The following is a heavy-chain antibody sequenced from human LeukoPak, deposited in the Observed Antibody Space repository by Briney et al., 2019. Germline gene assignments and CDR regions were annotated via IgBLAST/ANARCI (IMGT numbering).Heavy chain of an antibody. CDR3: ARGISTFDY. CDR1: GGSFSGYY. J-gene: IGHJ4*02. Sequence: SETLSLTCAVYGGSFSGYYWSWIRQPPGKGLEWIGEINHSGSTNYNPSLKSRVTISVDTSKNQFSLKLSSVTAADTAVYYCARGISTFDYWGQGTLVTVSS. V-gene: IGHV4-34*01. CDR2: INHSGST. D-gene: IGHD2-21*01.